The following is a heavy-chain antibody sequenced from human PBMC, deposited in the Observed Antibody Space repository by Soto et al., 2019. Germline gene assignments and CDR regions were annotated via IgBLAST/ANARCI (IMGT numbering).Heavy chain of an antibody. D-gene: IGHD1-1*01. CDR2: IYYSGST. V-gene: IGHV4-59*01. CDR1: GGSIGSYY. CDR3: ARTLPNRQLFDS. Sequence: SETLSLTCSVSGGSIGSYYWSWIRQPPGKGLEWIGYIYYSGSTNYNPSLKSRVTISVDTSKNQFSLRVRSVTAADTAVYYCARTLPNRQLFDSWSQGTLVTVSS. J-gene: IGHJ4*02.